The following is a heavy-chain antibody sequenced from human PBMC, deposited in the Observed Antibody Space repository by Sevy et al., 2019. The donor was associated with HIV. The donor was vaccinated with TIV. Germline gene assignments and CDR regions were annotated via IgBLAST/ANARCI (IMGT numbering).Heavy chain of an antibody. V-gene: IGHV3-30*02. CDR1: GFIFKSYG. J-gene: IGHJ6*02. CDR3: VKGPHPAVTTSYPLDV. CDR2: IRNDGSTK. D-gene: IGHD4-17*01. Sequence: WGSLRLSCAASGFIFKSYGMHWVRQAPGKGLEWVTFIRNDGSTKYYADSVRGRFTASRDNSKNTLYLQMNSLRPEDTAVYYCVKGPHPAVTTSYPLDVWGQGTTVTVSS.